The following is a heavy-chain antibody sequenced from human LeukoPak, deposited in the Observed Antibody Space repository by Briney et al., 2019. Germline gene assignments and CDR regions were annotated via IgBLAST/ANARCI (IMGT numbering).Heavy chain of an antibody. Sequence: GGSLRLSCAASGFTFDDYAMHWVRQAPGKGLEWVSLISGDGGSTYYADSVKGRFTISRDNSKNSLYLQMNSLRTEDTALYYCAKDISRYFDWLLDTYYYYGMDVWGQGTTATVSS. CDR2: ISGDGGST. D-gene: IGHD3-9*01. CDR1: GFTFDDYA. J-gene: IGHJ6*02. V-gene: IGHV3-43*02. CDR3: AKDISRYFDWLLDTYYYYGMDV.